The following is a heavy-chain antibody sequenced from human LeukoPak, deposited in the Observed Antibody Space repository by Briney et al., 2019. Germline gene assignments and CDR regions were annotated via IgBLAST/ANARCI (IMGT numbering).Heavy chain of an antibody. V-gene: IGHV4-34*01. J-gene: IGHJ5*02. D-gene: IGHD3-3*01. CDR1: GGSFSGYY. CDR3: ARSLAPGYDFWSGYYGWFDP. Sequence: SETLSLTCAVYGGSFSGYYWSWIRQPPGKGLEWIGEINQSGSTNYNPSLKSRVTISVDTSKNQFSLKLSSVTAADTAVYYCARSLAPGYDFWSGYYGWFDPWGQGTLVTVSS. CDR2: INQSGST.